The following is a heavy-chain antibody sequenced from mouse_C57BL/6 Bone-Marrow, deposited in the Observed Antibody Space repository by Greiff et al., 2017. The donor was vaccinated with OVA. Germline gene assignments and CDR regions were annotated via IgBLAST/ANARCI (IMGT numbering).Heavy chain of an antibody. J-gene: IGHJ1*03. Sequence: ESGPGILQSSQTLSLTCSFSGFSLRTSGMGVSWLRQPSGKGLEWLAHIYWDDDKRYNPSLKSRLTISKDTSSNQVFLKSTRGDTADTATYDCDRRRYDYGSSYWYCEVWGTGTTVTVSA. CDR1: GFSLRTSGMG. CDR2: IYWDDDK. V-gene: IGHV8-12*01. D-gene: IGHD1-1*01. CDR3: DRRRYDYGSSYWYCEV.